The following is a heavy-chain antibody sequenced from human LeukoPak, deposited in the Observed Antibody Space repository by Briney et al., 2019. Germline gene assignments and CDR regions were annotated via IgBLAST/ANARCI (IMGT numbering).Heavy chain of an antibody. CDR3: ARRYFDL. V-gene: IGHV3-7*03. CDR1: GFTFDSYW. J-gene: IGHJ2*01. CDR2: IKQDGSEK. Sequence: GGSLRLSCVASGFTFDSYWMGWVRQAPGKGLEWVANIKQDGSEKHYVDSVKGRFIISRDNARNSLYLQMNNLRVEDTAVYYCARRYFDLWGHGTLVTVSS.